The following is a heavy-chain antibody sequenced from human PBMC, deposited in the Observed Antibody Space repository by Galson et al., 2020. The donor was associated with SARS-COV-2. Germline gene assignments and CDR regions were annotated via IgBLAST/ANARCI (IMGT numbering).Heavy chain of an antibody. J-gene: IGHJ4*02. D-gene: IGHD3-3*01. CDR2: IKPDGSEK. Sequence: GGYLRLSCAAPGFPFSSYWMRWVGQAPGQGLEWVANIKPDGSEKYYVDSVKGRFTISRDNAKNSLYLQMNSLRAEDTAVYYCARDANLGGGGYYTAWGQGTLVTVSS. CDR3: ARDANLGGGGYYTA. CDR1: GFPFSSYW. V-gene: IGHV3-7*01.